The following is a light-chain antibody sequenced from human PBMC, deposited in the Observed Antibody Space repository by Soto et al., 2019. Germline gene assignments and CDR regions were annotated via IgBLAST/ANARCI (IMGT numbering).Light chain of an antibody. V-gene: IGKV1-17*01. Sequence: DIRMTQSPSSLSSSIGYIFTITCRSSQVITNDLGWYQQKPGKAPKRLIYAASTLQSGVPSRFSGSGSGTEFTLTISSLQPEDFATYYCLQHNTYPWTFGQGTKVDI. CDR2: AAS. J-gene: IGKJ1*01. CDR3: LQHNTYPWT. CDR1: QVITND.